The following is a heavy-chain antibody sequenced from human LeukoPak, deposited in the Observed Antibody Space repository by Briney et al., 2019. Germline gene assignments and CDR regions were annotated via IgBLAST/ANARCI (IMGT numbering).Heavy chain of an antibody. J-gene: IGHJ4*02. V-gene: IGHV3-23*01. CDR3: AKDLGRSYDCWSESPPDY. CDR1: GFTFSSYA. CDR2: ISGSGGST. Sequence: GGSLRLSCAASGFTFSSYAMRWVRQAPGKGLEWVSEISGSGGSTYYADSVKGRFTMSRDNSKNTLYLQMNSLRAEDTAVYYCAKDLGRSYDCWSESPPDYWGQGTLVTVSS. D-gene: IGHD3-3*01.